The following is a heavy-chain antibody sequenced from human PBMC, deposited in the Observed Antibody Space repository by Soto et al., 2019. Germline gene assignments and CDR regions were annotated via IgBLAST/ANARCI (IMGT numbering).Heavy chain of an antibody. CDR3: AREPNYYDSSGHFDY. Sequence: GGSLRLSCAASGFTFSSYAMHWVRQAPGKGLEWVAVISYDGSNKYYADSVKGRFTISRDNSKNTLYLQMNSLRAEDTAVYYCAREPNYYDSSGHFDYWGQGTLVTVSS. CDR2: ISYDGSNK. D-gene: IGHD3-22*01. V-gene: IGHV3-30-3*01. J-gene: IGHJ4*02. CDR1: GFTFSSYA.